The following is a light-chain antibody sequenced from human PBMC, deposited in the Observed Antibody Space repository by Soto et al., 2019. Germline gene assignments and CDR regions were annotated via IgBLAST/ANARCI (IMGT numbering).Light chain of an antibody. CDR2: EVN. V-gene: IGLV2-8*01. CDR1: SSDVGGYKY. Sequence: QSALTQPPSASGSPGQSVTLACTGTSSDVGGYKYVSWYQQHPGKAPKLMIYEVNKRPSGVPDRFSGSKSGHTASLTVSGLQADDEADYFCSSYAGRNIVLFGGGTKLTVL. CDR3: SSYAGRNIVL. J-gene: IGLJ2*01.